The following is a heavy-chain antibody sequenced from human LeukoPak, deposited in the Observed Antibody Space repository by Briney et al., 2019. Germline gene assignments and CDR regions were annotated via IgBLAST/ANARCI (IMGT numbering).Heavy chain of an antibody. V-gene: IGHV4-59*01. CDR1: GGSISSYY. J-gene: IGHJ4*02. CDR2: IYYSGST. CDR3: ARAGYNWNDFDY. Sequence: SETLSLTCTVSGGSISSYYWSWIRQPPGKGLEWIGYIYYSGSTNYNPSLKSRVTISVDTSKNQFSLKLSSVTAADTAVYYCARAGYNWNDFDYWGQGTLVTVSS. D-gene: IGHD1-20*01.